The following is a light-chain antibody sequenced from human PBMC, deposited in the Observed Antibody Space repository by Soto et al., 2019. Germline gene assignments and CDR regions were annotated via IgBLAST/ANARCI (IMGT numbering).Light chain of an antibody. Sequence: DIELTHSPDTVSVSPGERVSLSSRARQTISSNYLAWYQQKPGQAPRLFIYGASTRATGIGDSCSGSGSGTDFTLTIRRLEPEDFAVYYCQQYGSSGTFGQGTKVDIK. CDR1: QTISSNY. CDR2: GAS. J-gene: IGKJ1*01. CDR3: QQYGSSGT. V-gene: IGKV3-20*01.